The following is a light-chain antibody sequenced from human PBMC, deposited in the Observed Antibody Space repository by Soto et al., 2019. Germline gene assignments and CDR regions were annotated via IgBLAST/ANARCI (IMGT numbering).Light chain of an antibody. V-gene: IGLV2-23*01. J-gene: IGLJ3*02. CDR3: SSFAGSGNWV. CDR2: EAT. Sequence: QSALTQPASVSESPGRSITISCTGTSSDVGSYNIVSWYQQNPGRAPKLIIYEATKRPSGISDRFSGSKSGNTASLTISRLQAEDEADYFCSSFAGSGNWVFGGGTKLTVL. CDR1: SSDVGSYNI.